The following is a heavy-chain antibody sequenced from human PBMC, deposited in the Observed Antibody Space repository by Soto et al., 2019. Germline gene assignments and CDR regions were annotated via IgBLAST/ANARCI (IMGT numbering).Heavy chain of an antibody. CDR1: GYTFTSYD. CDR3: ASGTLSLVKKYYYYYYMDV. D-gene: IGHD6-13*01. J-gene: IGHJ6*03. CDR2: MNPNSGNT. Sequence: QVQLVQSGAEVKKPGASVKVSCKASGYTFTSYDINWVRQATGQGLEWKGWMNPNSGNTGYAQKFQGRVTMTRNTSISTAYMELSSLTSYDTAVYYCASGTLSLVKKYYYYYYMDVWGKVTTVTVSS. V-gene: IGHV1-8*01.